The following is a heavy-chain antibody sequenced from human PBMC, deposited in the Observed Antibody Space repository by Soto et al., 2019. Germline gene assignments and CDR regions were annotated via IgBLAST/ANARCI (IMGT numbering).Heavy chain of an antibody. Sequence: ASXKVSCEASGGTFSSYAISWVRQAPGQGLEWMGGIIPILGTANYAQKFQGRVTITADESTSTAYMELSSLRSEDTAVYYCARDLRYSGYDPGYFDYWGQGTLVTVSS. CDR3: ARDLRYSGYDPGYFDY. CDR1: GGTFSSYA. D-gene: IGHD5-12*01. J-gene: IGHJ4*02. CDR2: IIPILGTA. V-gene: IGHV1-69*13.